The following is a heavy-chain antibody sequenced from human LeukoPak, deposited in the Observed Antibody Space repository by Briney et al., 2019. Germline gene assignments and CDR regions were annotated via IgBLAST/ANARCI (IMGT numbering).Heavy chain of an antibody. V-gene: IGHV1-46*01. CDR1: GYTFTSYY. D-gene: IGHD5-12*01. CDR3: ARAKRWWLPGVRLYYYYYMDV. Sequence: ASVKVSCKASGYTFTSYYMHWVRQAPGQGLEWMGIINPSGGSTSYAQKFQGRVTMTRDTSTSTVYMELSSLRSEDTAVYYCARAKRWWLPGVRLYYYYYMDVWGKGTTVTVSS. J-gene: IGHJ6*03. CDR2: INPSGGST.